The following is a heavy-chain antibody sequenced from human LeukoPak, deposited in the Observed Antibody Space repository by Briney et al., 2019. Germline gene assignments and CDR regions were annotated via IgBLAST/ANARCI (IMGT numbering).Heavy chain of an antibody. CDR3: AREISGGGSYYDY. Sequence: SETLSLTCTVSGGSIITNYWSWIRQPPGKGLEWIGYIYYSGSTNYNPSLKSRVTISVDTSKNQFSLKLSSVTAADTAVYYCAREISGGGSYYDYWGQGTLVTVSS. J-gene: IGHJ4*02. CDR1: GGSIITNY. D-gene: IGHD1-26*01. CDR2: IYYSGST. V-gene: IGHV4-59*01.